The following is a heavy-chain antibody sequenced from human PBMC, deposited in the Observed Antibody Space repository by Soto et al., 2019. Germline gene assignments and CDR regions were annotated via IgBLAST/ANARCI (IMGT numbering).Heavy chain of an antibody. CDR2: MYNTGST. Sequence: PSETLSLTCTVSGGSISGYYWSWIRQPPGKGLEWIGYMYNTGSTVYNPSFKSRVTISADTSNNQFSLRLNSVTAADTAVYYCARQHYYDSSGYYTWNWGQGTLVTSPQ. V-gene: IGHV4-59*08. CDR1: GGSISGYY. J-gene: IGHJ4*02. D-gene: IGHD3-22*01. CDR3: ARQHYYDSSGYYTWN.